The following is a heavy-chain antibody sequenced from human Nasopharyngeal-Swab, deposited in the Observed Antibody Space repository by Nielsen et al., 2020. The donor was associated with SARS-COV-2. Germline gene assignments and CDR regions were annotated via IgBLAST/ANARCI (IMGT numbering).Heavy chain of an antibody. CDR2: ISYDGSNK. Sequence: GESLKISCAASGFTFSSYGMHWVRQAPGKGLEWVAVISYDGSNKYYADSVKGRFTISRDNSKNTLYLQMNSLRAEDPAVYYCAKDLGRNWFDPWGQGTLVTVSS. J-gene: IGHJ5*02. D-gene: IGHD3/OR15-3a*01. CDR3: AKDLGRNWFDP. V-gene: IGHV3-30*18. CDR1: GFTFSSYG.